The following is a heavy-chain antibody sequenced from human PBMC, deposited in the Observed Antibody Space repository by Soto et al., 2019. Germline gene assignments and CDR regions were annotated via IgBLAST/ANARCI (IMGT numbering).Heavy chain of an antibody. Sequence: GGSLRLSCAASGFAFSSNYMSWVRQAPGKGPEWVSVIYSTDNTNYADLVKARVPISRANSKNTQYLQMNSLRVEDTAVYYCVRDKAYYGSGSLYGMDVWGQGTTVTVSS. V-gene: IGHV3-53*01. CDR3: VRDKAYYGSGSLYGMDV. CDR1: GFAFSSNY. D-gene: IGHD3-10*01. J-gene: IGHJ6*02. CDR2: IYSTDNT.